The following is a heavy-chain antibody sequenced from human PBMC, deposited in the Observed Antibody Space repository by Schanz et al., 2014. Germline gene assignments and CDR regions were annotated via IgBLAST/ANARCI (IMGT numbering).Heavy chain of an antibody. J-gene: IGHJ4*02. CDR1: GFTFSGYA. D-gene: IGHD4-17*01. Sequence: VQLVESGGGVVQPGRSLRLSCAASGFTFSGYAMSWVRQAPGKGLEWVANIKQDGSAKNYVDSVKGRFTISRDNPKNSLCLQMNSLRAEDTALYYCARVLGGDEGLDQWGQGTLVIVSS. V-gene: IGHV3-7*01. CDR2: IKQDGSAK. CDR3: ARVLGGDEGLDQ.